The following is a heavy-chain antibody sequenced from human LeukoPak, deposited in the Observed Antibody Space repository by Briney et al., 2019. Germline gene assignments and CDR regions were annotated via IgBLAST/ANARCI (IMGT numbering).Heavy chain of an antibody. J-gene: IGHJ4*02. CDR1: GGSFGGYY. Sequence: SETLSLTCAVYGGSFGGYYWSWIRQPPGKGLEWIGEINHSGSTNYNPSLKSRVTISVDTSKNQFSLKLSSVTAADTAVYYCARGRLTGYYQSFLFDYWGQGTLVTVSS. D-gene: IGHD3-9*01. CDR3: ARGRLTGYYQSFLFDY. CDR2: INHSGST. V-gene: IGHV4-34*01.